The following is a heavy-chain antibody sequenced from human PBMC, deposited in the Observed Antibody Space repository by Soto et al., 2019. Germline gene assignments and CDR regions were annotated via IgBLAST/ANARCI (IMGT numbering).Heavy chain of an antibody. V-gene: IGHV3-30-3*01. CDR3: ASPPVIAVVAGTDY. D-gene: IGHD6-19*01. CDR2: ISYDGSNK. J-gene: IGHJ4*02. CDR1: GFTFSSYA. Sequence: GGSLRLSCAASGFTFSSYAMHGVRQAPGKGLEWVAVISYDGSNKYYADSVKGRFTISRDNSKNTLYLQMNSLRAEDTAVYYCASPPVIAVVAGTDYWGQGTLVTVSS.